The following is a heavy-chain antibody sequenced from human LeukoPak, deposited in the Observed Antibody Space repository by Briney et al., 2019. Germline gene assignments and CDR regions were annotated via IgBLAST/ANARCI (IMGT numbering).Heavy chain of an antibody. D-gene: IGHD3-10*01. J-gene: IGHJ4*02. CDR3: ARPERVRGVEYYFDY. CDR2: IYHSGST. V-gene: IGHV4-38-2*02. CDR1: GYSISSGYY. Sequence: SEPLSLTCTVSGYSISSGYYWGWIRQPPGKGLELIGSIYHSGSTYYNPSLKSRVTISVDTSKNQFSLKLSSVTAADTAVYYCARPERVRGVEYYFDYWGQGTLVTVSS.